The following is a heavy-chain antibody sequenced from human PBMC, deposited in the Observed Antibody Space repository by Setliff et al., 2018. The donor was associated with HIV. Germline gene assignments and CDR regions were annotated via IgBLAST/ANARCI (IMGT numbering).Heavy chain of an antibody. D-gene: IGHD3-3*01. CDR2: IYDDGST. J-gene: IGHJ4*02. CDR3: ARFRSGYFLY. V-gene: IGHV3-53*01. Sequence: GESLKISCAASGFTVSSVYMRWVRQAPGKGLEWVSVIYDDGSTYYADSVKGRFTVSRDESKNTLFLQMNSLRVEDTAVYYCARFRSGYFLYWGQGTLVTVSS. CDR1: GFTVSSVY.